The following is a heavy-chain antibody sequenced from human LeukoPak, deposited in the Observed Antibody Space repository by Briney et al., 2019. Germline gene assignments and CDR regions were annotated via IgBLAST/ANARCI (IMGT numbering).Heavy chain of an antibody. Sequence: NTGGSLRLSCAASGFTFNPYNVNWVRQAPGKGLEWVSSISSSSSYKYYADSVKGRFTISRDNAKNSLYLQMNSLRAEDTAVYYCATSPQYNSDWLVVHYWGQGTLVTVSS. CDR1: GFTFNPYN. J-gene: IGHJ4*02. V-gene: IGHV3-21*01. D-gene: IGHD6-19*01. CDR3: ATSPQYNSDWLVVHY. CDR2: ISSSSSYK.